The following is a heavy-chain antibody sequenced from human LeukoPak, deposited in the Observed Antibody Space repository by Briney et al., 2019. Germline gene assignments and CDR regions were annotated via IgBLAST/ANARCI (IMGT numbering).Heavy chain of an antibody. CDR3: ARLRNYDDSGYYPFDY. J-gene: IGHJ4*02. D-gene: IGHD3-22*01. CDR1: GGSISGYY. CDR2: IYYSGTT. Sequence: SETLSLTCTVSGGSISGYYWSWIRQLPGKGLEWIGYIYYSGTTNYDPSLKSRVTISVDTSKNQFSLKLSSVTAADTAVYYCARLRNYDDSGYYPFDYWGQGTLVTVSS. V-gene: IGHV4-59*08.